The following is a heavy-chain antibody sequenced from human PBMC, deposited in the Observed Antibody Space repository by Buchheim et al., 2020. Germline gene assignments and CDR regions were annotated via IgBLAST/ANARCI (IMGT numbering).Heavy chain of an antibody. CDR1: GFTFSSYS. Sequence: VQLVESGGGLVQPGGSLRLSCAASGFTFSSYSMNWVRQAPGKGLEWVSYISSSSSTIYYADSVKGRFTISRDNAQNSLNLQMNSLRDEDTAVYYCARDNAVAARPHYYYYGMDVWGQGTT. V-gene: IGHV3-48*02. CDR3: ARDNAVAARPHYYYYGMDV. CDR2: ISSSSSTI. J-gene: IGHJ6*02. D-gene: IGHD6-6*01.